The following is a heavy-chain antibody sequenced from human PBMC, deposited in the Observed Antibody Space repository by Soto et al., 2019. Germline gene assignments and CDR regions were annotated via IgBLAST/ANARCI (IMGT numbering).Heavy chain of an antibody. J-gene: IGHJ4*02. CDR1: GYTFTSYG. CDR3: AXSNYYGSGSYVGTNFDY. V-gene: IGHV1-18*01. CDR2: ISAYNGNT. D-gene: IGHD3-10*01. Sequence: ASVKVSCKASGYTFTSYGISWVRQAPGQGLEWMGWISAYNGNTNYAQKLQGRVTMTTDTSTSTAYMELRSLRSDDTAVYYCAXSNYYGSGSYVGTNFDYWGQGILVTVSS.